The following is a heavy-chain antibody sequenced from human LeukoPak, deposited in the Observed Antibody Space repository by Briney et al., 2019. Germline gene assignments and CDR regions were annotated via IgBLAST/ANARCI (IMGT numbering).Heavy chain of an antibody. CDR1: GLTFSSSG. Sequence: SGKSLRLSCAASGLTFSSSGMHWVRQAPGKGLEWVAFIRYDETNKHYADSVKGRFTISRDNSKNTLYLQMNSLRSEDTAVYYCAKGVYGGSSGGFYFDYWGQGALVTVSS. J-gene: IGHJ4*02. D-gene: IGHD1-26*01. CDR3: AKGVYGGSSGGFYFDY. CDR2: IRYDETNK. V-gene: IGHV3-30*02.